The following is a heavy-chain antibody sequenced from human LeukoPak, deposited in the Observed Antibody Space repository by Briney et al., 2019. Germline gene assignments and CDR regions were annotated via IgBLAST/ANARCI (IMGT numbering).Heavy chain of an antibody. CDR3: VRAMDV. CDR1: GFTFSSYW. V-gene: IGHV3-7*01. Sequence: HPGGSLRLSCVASGFTFSSYWMNWVRQAPGKGLEWVANIKQDGSKKYYVGSVKGRFTISRDNPKNSLYLQMNSLGAEDTAVYYCVRAMDVWGQGTTVTVSS. CDR2: IKQDGSKK. J-gene: IGHJ6*02.